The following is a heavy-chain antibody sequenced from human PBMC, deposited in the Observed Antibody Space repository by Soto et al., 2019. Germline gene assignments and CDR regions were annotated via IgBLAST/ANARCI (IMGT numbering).Heavy chain of an antibody. CDR1: GGSFSGYY. CDR3: ARWRPRPVIVVPAAKVPYYYYGMDV. CDR2: INHSGST. V-gene: IGHV4-34*01. D-gene: IGHD2-2*01. J-gene: IGHJ6*02. Sequence: PSETLSLTCAVYGGSFSGYYWSWIRQPPGKGLEWIGEINHSGSTNYNPSLKSRVTISVDTSKNQFSLKLSSVTAADTAVYYCARWRPRPVIVVPAAKVPYYYYGMDVWGQGTTVTVSS.